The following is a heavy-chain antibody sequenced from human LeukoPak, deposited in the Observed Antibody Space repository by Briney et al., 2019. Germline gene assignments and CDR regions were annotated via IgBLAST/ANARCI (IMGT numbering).Heavy chain of an antibody. CDR3: VRHSSGWHLDF. V-gene: IGHV4-59*01. J-gene: IGHJ4*02. CDR2: IHYSGAT. Sequence: PSETLSLTCSVSGGSISDYYWSWIRQPPGKGLEWIGYIHYSGATNCNPSLKSRVIMSVDTSRNQFSLNLYSVTAADTAMYYCVRHSSGWHLDFWGQGTLVTVSS. CDR1: GGSISDYY. D-gene: IGHD6-19*01.